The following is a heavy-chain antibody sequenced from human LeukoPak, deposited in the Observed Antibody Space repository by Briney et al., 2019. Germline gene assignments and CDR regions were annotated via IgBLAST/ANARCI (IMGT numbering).Heavy chain of an antibody. V-gene: IGHV3-23*01. CDR2: VSGSGGNI. CDR1: GFAFSSYT. Sequence: GGSLRLSCAASGFAFSSYTMSWVRQAPGKGLEWVSGVSGSGGNIHYADSVKGRFTISRDNSKNTLYLQMNSLRAEDTAVYYCARGPLIAAAGTWWGQGTLVTVSS. D-gene: IGHD6-13*01. CDR3: ARGPLIAAAGTW. J-gene: IGHJ4*02.